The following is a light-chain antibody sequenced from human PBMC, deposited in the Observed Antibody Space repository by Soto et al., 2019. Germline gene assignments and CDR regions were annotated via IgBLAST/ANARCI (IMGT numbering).Light chain of an antibody. V-gene: IGKV3-20*01. CDR2: AAS. CDR1: QSVTSSY. J-gene: IGKJ4*01. Sequence: EIVLTQSPGTLSLSPGERATLSCRASQSVTSSYLAWYQHKPGQAPRLLIYAASRRATGIPDRFTGSGSGTDFTLTSSRLGPDDFAVYYCHQYGSSPPTFGGGTKVDIK. CDR3: HQYGSSPPT.